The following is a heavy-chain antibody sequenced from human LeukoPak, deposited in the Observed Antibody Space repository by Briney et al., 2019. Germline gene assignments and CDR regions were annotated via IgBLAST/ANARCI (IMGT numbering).Heavy chain of an antibody. J-gene: IGHJ4*02. CDR3: ATWGGGYCSGGSCYDY. CDR2: MNPNSGNT. V-gene: IGHV1-8*01. D-gene: IGHD2-15*01. CDR1: GYTFTSYD. Sequence: GASVKVSCKASGYTFTSYDINWVRQATGQWLEWMGWMNPNSGNTGYAQKFQGRVTMTRNTSISTACMELSSLRSEDTAVYYCATWGGGYCSGGSCYDYWGQGTLVTVSS.